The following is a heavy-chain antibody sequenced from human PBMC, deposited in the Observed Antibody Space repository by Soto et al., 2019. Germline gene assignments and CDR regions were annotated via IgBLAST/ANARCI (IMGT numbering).Heavy chain of an antibody. D-gene: IGHD6-19*01. CDR1: GDTVTKYG. CDR2: ISFYNGHT. CDR3: ASATSIAVAGKET. V-gene: IGHV1-18*01. J-gene: IGHJ4*02. Sequence: QVQLVQSGGEVKKPGASVKVSCKASGDTVTKYGISWVRQAPGQGLEWLGWISFYNGHTNYALKFQDRITFTTDTSTSAASTELRSLTSDDTGVYYCASATSIAVAGKETWGQGTLVTVSS.